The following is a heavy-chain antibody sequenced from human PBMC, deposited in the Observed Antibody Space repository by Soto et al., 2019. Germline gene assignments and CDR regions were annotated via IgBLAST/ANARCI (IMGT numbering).Heavy chain of an antibody. CDR2: MKPNSGNT. Sequence: ASVKVSCKASGYTFTSYDINWVRQATGQGLEWMGWMKPNSGNTGYAQKFQGRVAMTRNTSISTAYMELSSLRYEDTAVYYCASGGWRIAARGGYYYYGMDVWGQGTTVTVSS. V-gene: IGHV1-8*01. J-gene: IGHJ6*02. D-gene: IGHD6-13*01. CDR1: GYTFTSYD. CDR3: ASGGWRIAARGGYYYYGMDV.